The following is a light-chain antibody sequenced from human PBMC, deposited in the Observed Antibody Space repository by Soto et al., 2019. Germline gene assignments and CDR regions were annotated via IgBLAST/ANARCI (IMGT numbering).Light chain of an antibody. V-gene: IGKV1-5*01. J-gene: IGKJ1*01. CDR1: QSISSW. CDR3: QQYNTYWT. Sequence: DIPMTQSPSTLSASVGDRVTITCRASQSISSWLAWYQQKPGKAPKLLIYDASSLESGVPSRFSGSGSGTEFTLTIIRLQPDDFATYYCQQYNTYWTFGQGTKVEVK. CDR2: DAS.